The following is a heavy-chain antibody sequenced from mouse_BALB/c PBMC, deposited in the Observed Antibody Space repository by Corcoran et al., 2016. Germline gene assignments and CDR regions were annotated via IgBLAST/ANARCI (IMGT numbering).Heavy chain of an antibody. CDR3: ARLYAVIALDY. CDR2: INPYNDGT. V-gene: IGHV1S136*01. CDR1: GYTFTSYV. J-gene: IGHJ4*01. D-gene: IGHD2-10*02. Sequence: EVLLQQSGPELVKPGASVKITCKASGYTFTSYVMHWVKQKPGQGLEWIGDINPYNDGTKYNEKFKGKATLTTDKSSSTAYMELSSLTSEDSAVYYCARLYAVIALDYWGQGTSVTVSS.